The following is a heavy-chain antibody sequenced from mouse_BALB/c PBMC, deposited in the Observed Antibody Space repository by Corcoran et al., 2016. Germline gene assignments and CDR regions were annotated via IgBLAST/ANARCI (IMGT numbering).Heavy chain of an antibody. V-gene: IGHV14-3*02. D-gene: IGHD4-1*01. CDR3: ANWDWYFDV. J-gene: IGHJ1*01. Sequence: EDQLQQSGAELVKPGASVKLSCTASGFNIKDTYKHWVKQRPEQGLAWIGRIDPANGNTKYDPKFQGKATITADTSSNTAYLQLSSLTSEDTAVYYCANWDWYFDVWGAGTTVTVSS. CDR1: GFNIKDTY. CDR2: IDPANGNT.